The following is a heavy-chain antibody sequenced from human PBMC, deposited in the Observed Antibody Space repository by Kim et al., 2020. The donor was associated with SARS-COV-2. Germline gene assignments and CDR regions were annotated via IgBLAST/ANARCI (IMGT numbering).Heavy chain of an antibody. CDR2: ISYSGST. CDR1: GGSLNNYY. CDR3: ARTVPANGLDV. Sequence: SETLSLTCTVSGGSLNNYYWSWIRQPPGKGLECIGYISYSGSTNYNPSLKGRVTVSVDTSKNQFSLKLTSVTAADTAVYWCARTVPANGLDVWGPGTTVT. J-gene: IGHJ6*02. V-gene: IGHV4-59*08.